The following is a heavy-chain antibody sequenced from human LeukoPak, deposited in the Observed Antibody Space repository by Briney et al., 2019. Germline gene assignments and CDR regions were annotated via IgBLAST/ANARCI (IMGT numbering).Heavy chain of an antibody. CDR3: TREYELGTPVAYLDY. CDR1: GDSVSSNSAA. CDR2: TYYRSKWYN. J-gene: IGHJ4*02. V-gene: IGHV6-1*01. Sequence: SQTLSLTCAISGDSVSSNSAAWNWIRHSPSRGVEWLGRTYYRSKWYNNYAVSVKSRITINPDTSKNQFSLQLNSVTPEDTAVYYCTREYELGTPVAYLDYWGQGTPVTVSS. D-gene: IGHD7-27*01.